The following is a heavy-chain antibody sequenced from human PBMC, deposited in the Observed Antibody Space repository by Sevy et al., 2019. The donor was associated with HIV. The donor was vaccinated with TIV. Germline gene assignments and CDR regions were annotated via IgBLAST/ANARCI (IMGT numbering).Heavy chain of an antibody. Sequence: KQSQTLSLTCTVSGGSISSYYWSWIRQPAGKGLEWIGRIYTSGSTNYNPSLKSRVTMSVDTSKNQFSLKLSSVTAADTAVYYCARGYSSSNSPHYWYFDLWGRGTLVTVSS. CDR2: IYTSGST. V-gene: IGHV4-4*07. CDR1: GGSISSYY. D-gene: IGHD6-13*01. CDR3: ARGYSSSNSPHYWYFDL. J-gene: IGHJ2*01.